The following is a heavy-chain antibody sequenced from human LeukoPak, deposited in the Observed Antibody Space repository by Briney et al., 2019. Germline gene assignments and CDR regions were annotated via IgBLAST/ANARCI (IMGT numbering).Heavy chain of an antibody. D-gene: IGHD3-16*01. CDR1: GYTFTSYG. J-gene: IGHJ4*02. V-gene: IGHV1-18*01. CDR3: ARDLESMITFGGGVIGQTFDY. Sequence: GASVKVSCKASGYTFTSYGISWVRQAPGQGLEWMGWISAYNGNTNYAQKLQGRVTMTTDTSTSTAYMELRSLRSDDTAVYYCARDLESMITFGGGVIGQTFDYWGQGTLVTVSS. CDR2: ISAYNGNT.